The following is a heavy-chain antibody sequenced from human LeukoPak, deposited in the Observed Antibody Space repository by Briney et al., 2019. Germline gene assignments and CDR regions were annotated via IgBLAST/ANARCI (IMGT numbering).Heavy chain of an antibody. CDR3: ARWYYNILTGPGGMDY. J-gene: IGHJ4*02. CDR2: INHSGST. D-gene: IGHD3-9*01. CDR1: GGSFSGYY. V-gene: IGHV4-34*01. Sequence: PSETLSLTCAVYGGSFSGYYWSWIRQPPGKGLEWIGEINHSGSTNYNPSLKSRATISVDTSKNQFSLKLSSVTAADTAVYYCARWYYNILTGPGGMDYWGQGTLVTVSS.